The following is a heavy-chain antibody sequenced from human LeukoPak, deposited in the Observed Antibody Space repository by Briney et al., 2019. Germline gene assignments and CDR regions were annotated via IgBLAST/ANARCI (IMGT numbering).Heavy chain of an antibody. CDR1: GFTFSSYA. V-gene: IGHV3-23*01. J-gene: IGHJ4*02. Sequence: GGSLRLSCAASGFTFSSYAMSWVRQAPGKGLEWVSAISGSGDYTYYADSVKGRFTISRDNSKNTLYLRMNSLRAEDTAVYYCAKARGTYYFDYWGQGTLVTVSS. CDR2: ISGSGDYT. D-gene: IGHD1-26*01. CDR3: AKARGTYYFDY.